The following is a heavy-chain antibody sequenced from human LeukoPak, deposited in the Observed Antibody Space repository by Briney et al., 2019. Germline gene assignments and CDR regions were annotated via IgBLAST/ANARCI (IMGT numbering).Heavy chain of an antibody. CDR1: GYSFTTYW. CDR3: ARKMSLDNSNSRAFDY. Sequence: GESLQISCKGSGYSFTTYWIGWVRQMPGKGLEWLGRIDPSDSYTNYNPSFQGHIIVSANSSISTAYLQWNSLRASDSGIYYCARKMSLDNSNSRAFDYWGQGTLVTVSS. D-gene: IGHD4-11*01. CDR2: IDPSDSYT. V-gene: IGHV5-10-1*01. J-gene: IGHJ4*02.